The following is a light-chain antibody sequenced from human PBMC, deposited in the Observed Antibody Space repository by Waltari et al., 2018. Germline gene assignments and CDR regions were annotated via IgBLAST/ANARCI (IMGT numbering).Light chain of an antibody. J-gene: IGLJ2*01. V-gene: IGLV2-14*03. Sequence: QSALTQPASVSASPGQSITISCTGTSDDVGGYNFVSWYQQHPGKAPKLIIYDVFKRPSGVLNRFSGSKSLNTASLSISGLQAEDEGVYYCSAYTSWSTVIFGGGTKLAVL. CDR2: DVF. CDR1: SDDVGGYNF. CDR3: SAYTSWSTVI.